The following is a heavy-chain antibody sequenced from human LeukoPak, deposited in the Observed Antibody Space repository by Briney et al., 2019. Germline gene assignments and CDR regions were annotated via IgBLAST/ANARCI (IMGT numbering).Heavy chain of an antibody. V-gene: IGHV3-53*01. J-gene: IGHJ4*02. D-gene: IGHD4-17*01. Sequence: PGGSLRVSCAASGFTVSSNYMSWVRQAPGKGLEGVSVIYSGGSTYYADSVKGRFTIPRDNSKNTLNLQMNSLRAEDTAVYYCARGTTTVTYFDYWGQGTLVTVSS. CDR3: ARGTTTVTYFDY. CDR2: IYSGGST. CDR1: GFTVSSNY.